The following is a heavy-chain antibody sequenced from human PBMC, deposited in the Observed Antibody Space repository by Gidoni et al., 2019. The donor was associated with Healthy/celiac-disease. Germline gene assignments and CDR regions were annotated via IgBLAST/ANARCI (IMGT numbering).Heavy chain of an antibody. Sequence: EVQLVQSGAEVKKPGESLRISCKVSGYSFTSYWISWVRQMPGKGLEWMGRIDPSDAYTNYSPSFQGHVTISADKSISTAYLQWSSLKASDTAMYYCATGAYYDFWRLDYWGQGTLVTVSS. CDR2: IDPSDAYT. CDR1: GYSFTSYW. V-gene: IGHV5-10-1*03. D-gene: IGHD3-3*01. CDR3: ATGAYYDFWRLDY. J-gene: IGHJ4*02.